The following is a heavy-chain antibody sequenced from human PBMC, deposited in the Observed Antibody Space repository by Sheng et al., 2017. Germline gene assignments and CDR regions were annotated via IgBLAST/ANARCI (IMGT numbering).Heavy chain of an antibody. CDR3: ARTYYYDSSGYPDAFDI. V-gene: IGHV4-59*01. CDR1: GGSISSYY. D-gene: IGHD3-22*01. J-gene: IGHJ3*02. Sequence: QVQLQESGPGLVKPSETLSLTCTVSGGSISSYYWSWIRQPPGKGLEWIGYIYYSGSTNYNPSLKSRVTISVDTSKNQFSLKLSSVTAADTAVYYCARTYYYDSSGYPDAFDIWGQGKMVTVSS. CDR2: IYYSGST.